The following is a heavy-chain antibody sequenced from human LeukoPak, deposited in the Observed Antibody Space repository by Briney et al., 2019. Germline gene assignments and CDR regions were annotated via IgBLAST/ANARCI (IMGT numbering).Heavy chain of an antibody. J-gene: IGHJ4*02. CDR3: AREAVVVVAPRPYYFDY. D-gene: IGHD2-15*01. CDR2: IIPIFGTP. Sequence: ASVKVSCKASGGTFSSYAISWVRQAPGQGLEWMGGIIPIFGTPNYAQKFQGRVTFTADESTSTAYMELSSLRSEDTAVYYCAREAVVVVAPRPYYFDYWGQGTLVTVSS. CDR1: GGTFSSYA. V-gene: IGHV1-69*13.